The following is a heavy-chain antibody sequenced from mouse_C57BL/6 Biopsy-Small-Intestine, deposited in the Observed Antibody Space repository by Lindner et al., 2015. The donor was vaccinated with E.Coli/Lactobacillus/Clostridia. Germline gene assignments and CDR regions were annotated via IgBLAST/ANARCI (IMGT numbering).Heavy chain of an antibody. CDR2: ISPYNGVS. V-gene: IGHV1-31*01. J-gene: IGHJ3*01. CDR1: TYSFTGYY. CDR3: ARPKLEGFAY. Sequence: VQLQESGPELVKPGASVKISCKASTYSFTGYYMHWVKQSHGNILDWIGYISPYNGVSSYNQKFKGKATLTVDKSSSTVYMQLNSLTSEDSAVYYCARPKLEGFAYWGQGTLVTVSA.